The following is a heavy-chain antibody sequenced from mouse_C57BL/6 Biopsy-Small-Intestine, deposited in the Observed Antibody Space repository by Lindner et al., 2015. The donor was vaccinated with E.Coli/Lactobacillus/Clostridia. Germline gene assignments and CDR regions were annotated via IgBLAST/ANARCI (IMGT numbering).Heavy chain of an antibody. CDR2: INPSSGYT. V-gene: IGHV1-4*01. D-gene: IGHD3-3*01. Sequence: VQLQESGAELARPGASVKMSCKASGYTFTSYTMHWVKQRPGQGLEWIGYINPSSGYTKYNQKFKDKATLTADKSSSTAYMQLSSLTSEDSAIYYCARWDGYYFDYWGQGTTLTVSS. CDR1: GYTFTSYT. CDR3: ARWDGYYFDY. J-gene: IGHJ2*01.